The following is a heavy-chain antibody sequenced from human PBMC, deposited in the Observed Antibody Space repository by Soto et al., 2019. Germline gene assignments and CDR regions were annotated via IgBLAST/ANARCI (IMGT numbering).Heavy chain of an antibody. CDR2: INPNSGGT. V-gene: IGHV1-2*04. CDR3: ARDRWRYYGMDV. CDR1: GYTFTGYY. D-gene: IGHD2-15*01. Sequence: ASVKVSCKASGYTFTGYYMHWVRQAPGQGLEWMGWINPNSGGTNYAQKFQGWVTMTRDTSISTAYMELSRLRSDDTAVYYCARDRWRYYGMDVWGQGTTVTVSS. J-gene: IGHJ6*02.